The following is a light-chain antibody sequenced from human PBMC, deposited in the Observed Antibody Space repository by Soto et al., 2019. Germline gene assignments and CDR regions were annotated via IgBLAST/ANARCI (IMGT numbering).Light chain of an antibody. Sequence: DIQMTQSPSSLFASVGDRITITCRASQNIRSFLNWYQQKPGKAPRLLIYSASSLQSGVPSRFSGSGSGTYFTLTITSRQPEDFATYYCQQSDSPPITFGQGTRLEIK. CDR2: SAS. CDR1: QNIRSF. CDR3: QQSDSPPIT. V-gene: IGKV1-39*01. J-gene: IGKJ5*01.